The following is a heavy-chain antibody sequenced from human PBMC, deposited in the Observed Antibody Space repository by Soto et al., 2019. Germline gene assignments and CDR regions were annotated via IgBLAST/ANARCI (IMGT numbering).Heavy chain of an antibody. Sequence: SETLSLTCTVSGGSISSGGYYWSWIRQHPGKGLECIGYIYYTGSTNYNPSLKSRVTLSADTSKNQFSLKLISVTAADTAMYYCARVDSSGSYFDYWGQGTLVTVSS. CDR3: ARVDSSGSYFDY. CDR1: GGSISSGGYY. V-gene: IGHV4-61*08. D-gene: IGHD3-22*01. J-gene: IGHJ4*02. CDR2: IYYTGST.